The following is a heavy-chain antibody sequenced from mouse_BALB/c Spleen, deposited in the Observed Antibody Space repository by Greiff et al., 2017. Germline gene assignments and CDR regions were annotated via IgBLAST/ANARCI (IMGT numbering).Heavy chain of an antibody. J-gene: IGHJ4*01. CDR1: GFTFSSFG. CDR2: ISSGSSTI. Sequence: EVKVVESGGGLVQPGGSRKLSCAASGFTFSSFGMHWVRQAPEKGLEWVAYISSGSSTIYYADTVKGRFTISRDNPKNTLFLQMTSLRSEDTAMYYCARGGITNAMDYWGQGTSVTVSS. D-gene: IGHD2-4*01. CDR3: ARGGITNAMDY. V-gene: IGHV5-17*02.